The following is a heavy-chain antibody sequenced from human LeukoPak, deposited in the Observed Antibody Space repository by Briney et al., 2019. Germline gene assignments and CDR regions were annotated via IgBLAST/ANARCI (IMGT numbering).Heavy chain of an antibody. D-gene: IGHD3-10*01. J-gene: IGHJ4*02. Sequence: PGGSLRLSCAASGFTFSSYWMHWVRQAPGKGLVWVSRIRSDGTSTTYADSVRGRFTISRDNAKNTLYLQMTSLRADDAAVYYCATVNWYGFHNWGQGTLVTVSS. CDR3: ATVNWYGFHN. V-gene: IGHV3-74*01. CDR1: GFTFSSYW. CDR2: IRSDGTST.